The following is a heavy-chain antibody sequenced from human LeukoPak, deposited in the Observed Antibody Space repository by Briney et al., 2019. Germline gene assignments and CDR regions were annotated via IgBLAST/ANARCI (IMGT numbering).Heavy chain of an antibody. CDR1: GFIFSSYD. J-gene: IGHJ4*02. D-gene: IGHD6-13*01. Sequence: PGRSLRLSCVVSGFIFSSYDMNCVRQAPGKGLELVAVTSSDGSTKYYAESVKGRFTISRDNSKNTLYLQMNSLRAEDTAAYHCAKSSYSSSRGYFDYWGQGGLVTVSS. CDR3: AKSSYSSSRGYFDY. CDR2: TSSDGSTK. V-gene: IGHV3-30*18.